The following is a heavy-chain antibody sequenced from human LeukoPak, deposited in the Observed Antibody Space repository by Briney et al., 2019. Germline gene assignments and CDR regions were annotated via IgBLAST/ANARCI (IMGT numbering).Heavy chain of an antibody. J-gene: IGHJ4*02. Sequence: SVKVSCKASGGTFSSYAISWVRQAPGQGLEWMGGIIPIFGTANYAQKFQGRVTITADESTSTAYMELSSLRSEDTAVYYCARVTGGYSYGPLDYWGQGTLVTVSS. V-gene: IGHV1-69*13. CDR2: IIPIFGTA. CDR1: GGTFSSYA. D-gene: IGHD5-18*01. CDR3: ARVTGGYSYGPLDY.